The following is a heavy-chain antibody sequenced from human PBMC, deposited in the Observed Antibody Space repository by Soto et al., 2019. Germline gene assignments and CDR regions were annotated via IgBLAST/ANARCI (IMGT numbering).Heavy chain of an antibody. CDR3: ANAVVVPAATYDY. J-gene: IGHJ4*02. V-gene: IGHV3-74*01. Sequence: GGSLRLSCAASGFTFSSYCMHWVRQAPGKGLVWVSRINSDGSSTSFADSVKGRFTISRDNSKNTLYLQMNSLRAEDTAVYYCANAVVVPAATYDYWGQGTLVTVSS. CDR2: INSDGSST. CDR1: GFTFSSYC. D-gene: IGHD2-2*01.